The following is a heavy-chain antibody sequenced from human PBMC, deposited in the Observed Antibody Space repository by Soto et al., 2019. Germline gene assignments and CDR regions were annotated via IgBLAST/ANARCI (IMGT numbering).Heavy chain of an antibody. V-gene: IGHV1-2*02. D-gene: IGHD3-3*01. CDR3: ARGGGVGVAGSAAFDM. J-gene: IGHJ3*02. Sequence: QLHLVQSGAVVKKPGASVTVSCSASGYPVTAYYMHWVRQAPGRGLEWMGGINPATGAAKYTQTFQGRVPMARDPSTGTVFMELSGLTSGDPAVFYCARGGGVGVAGSAAFDMWGQGTLVTVSS. CDR1: GYPVTAYY. CDR2: INPATGAA.